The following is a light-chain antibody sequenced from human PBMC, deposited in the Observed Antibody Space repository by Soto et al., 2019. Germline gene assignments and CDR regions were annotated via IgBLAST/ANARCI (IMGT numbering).Light chain of an antibody. CDR2: DAS. CDR1: QTVSSSY. Sequence: PGERATLSCGASQTVSSSYLAWYRQKPGLAPTLLIYDASSRAAGIPDRLSGSGSETDLTLIISRVEPEDFAVYYCQKYASSPITXGQGTRLEIK. J-gene: IGKJ5*01. CDR3: QKYASSPIT. V-gene: IGKV3D-20*01.